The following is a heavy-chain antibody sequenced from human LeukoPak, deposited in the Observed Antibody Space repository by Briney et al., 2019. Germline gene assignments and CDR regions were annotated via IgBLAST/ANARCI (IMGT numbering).Heavy chain of an antibody. V-gene: IGHV1-69*05. CDR3: ARSSSIAAHSFDY. Sequence: SVKVSCQASGGTFSSYAISWVRQAPGQGLEWMGGIIPIFGTANYAQKFQGRVTITTDESTSTAYMELSSLRSEDTAVYYCARSSSIAAHSFDYWGQGTLVTVSS. D-gene: IGHD6-6*01. CDR1: GGTFSSYA. J-gene: IGHJ4*02. CDR2: IIPIFGTA.